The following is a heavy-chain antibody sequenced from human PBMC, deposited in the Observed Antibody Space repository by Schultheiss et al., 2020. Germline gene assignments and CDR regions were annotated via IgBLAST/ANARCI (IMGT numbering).Heavy chain of an antibody. CDR1: GFTFDDYG. CDR3: ARDQYYAMDV. CDR2: IYSGGNT. J-gene: IGHJ6*02. V-gene: IGHV3-20*04. Sequence: GGSLRLSCAASGFTFDDYGMSWVRQAPGKGLEWVSVIYSGGNTYYADSVKGRFTISRDNAKNTLYLQMNSLRAEDTAVYYCARDQYYAMDVWGQGTTVTVSS.